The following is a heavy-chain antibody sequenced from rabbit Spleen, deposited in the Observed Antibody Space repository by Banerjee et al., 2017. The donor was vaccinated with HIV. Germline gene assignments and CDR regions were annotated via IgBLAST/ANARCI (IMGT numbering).Heavy chain of an antibody. D-gene: IGHD8-1*01. Sequence: QSLEESGGDLVKPGASLTLTCTASGFSFSSINAMCWVRQAPGKGLEWIGCIYTSSGNTYYANWAKGRFTISKTSSTMVTLQMTSLTAADTATYFCARDAGTSFSTYGMDLWGQGTLVTVS. V-gene: IGHV1S40*01. CDR2: IYTSSGNT. J-gene: IGHJ6*01. CDR3: ARDAGTSFSTYGMDL. CDR1: GFSFSSINA.